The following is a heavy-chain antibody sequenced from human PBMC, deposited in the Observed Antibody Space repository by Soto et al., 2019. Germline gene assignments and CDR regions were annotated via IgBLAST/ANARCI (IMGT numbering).Heavy chain of an antibody. D-gene: IGHD6-19*01. Sequence: QVQLVQSGAEVEKPGASVRVSCKTSGYTFTAYYIHWVRQAPGRGLEWMGWINPNSGVANYAQNFQRRVTMTRDTSISTVYLDLSKMRSEDTTVYYCARQGSGTEYPQYFYYGMDVWGQGTTAAAAS. J-gene: IGHJ6*02. CDR3: ARQGSGTEYPQYFYYGMDV. CDR1: GYTFTAYY. V-gene: IGHV1-2*02. CDR2: INPNSGVA.